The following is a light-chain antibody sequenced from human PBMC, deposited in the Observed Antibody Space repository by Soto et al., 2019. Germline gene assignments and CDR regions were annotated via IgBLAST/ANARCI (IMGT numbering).Light chain of an antibody. V-gene: IGLV2-11*01. CDR2: DVS. Sequence: QSALTQPRSVSGTPGQSGTISCTGTSSDVGGYNYVSWYQQHPGKAPKLMIYDVSKRPSGVPDRFSGSKSGNTASLTISGLQAEDEADYYCCSYAGSYTSRVFGGGTKLTVL. CDR1: SSDVGGYNY. J-gene: IGLJ2*01. CDR3: CSYAGSYTSRV.